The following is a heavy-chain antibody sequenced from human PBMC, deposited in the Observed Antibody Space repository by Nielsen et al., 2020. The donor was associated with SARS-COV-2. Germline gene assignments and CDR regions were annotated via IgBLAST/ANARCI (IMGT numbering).Heavy chain of an antibody. V-gene: IGHV3-21*04. J-gene: IGHJ4*02. CDR3: ARVNTGRITMIVVVEYFDY. CDR2: ISSSSSYI. Sequence: GESLKISCAASGFTFSSYAMSWVRQAPGKGLEWVSSISSSSSYIYYADSVKGRFTISRDNAKNSLYLQMNSLRAEDTAVYYCARVNTGRITMIVVVEYFDYWGQGTLVTVSS. CDR1: GFTFSSYA. D-gene: IGHD3-22*01.